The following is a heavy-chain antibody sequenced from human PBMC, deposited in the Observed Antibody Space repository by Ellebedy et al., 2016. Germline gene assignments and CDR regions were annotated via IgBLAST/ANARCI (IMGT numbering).Heavy chain of an antibody. Sequence: GESLKISXAASGFTFSSYSMNWVRQAPGKGLEWVSSISSSSSYIYYADSVKGRFTISRDNAKNSLYLQMNSLRAEDTAVYYCARDIQRITMIVVPDYWGQGTLVTVSS. CDR2: ISSSSSYI. CDR1: GFTFSSYS. V-gene: IGHV3-21*01. CDR3: ARDIQRITMIVVPDY. J-gene: IGHJ4*02. D-gene: IGHD3-22*01.